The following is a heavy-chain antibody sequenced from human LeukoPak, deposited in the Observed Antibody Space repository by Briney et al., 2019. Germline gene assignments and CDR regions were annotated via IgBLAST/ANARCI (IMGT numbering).Heavy chain of an antibody. D-gene: IGHD3-3*01. CDR1: GFTFSTYS. CDR3: XRVXXVGDXWSGKLGNLDY. J-gene: IGHJ4*02. CDR2: ISRSSYDT. V-gene: IGHV3-21*01. Sequence: DPGGSLRLSCAASGFTFSTYSMQWVRQAPGKGLEWVSSISRSSYDTFYAESVRGRFTISRDNAKNSLYLQMNSLGAEDTDVYYCXRVXXVGDXWSGKLGNLDYWGQGNLVTVSS.